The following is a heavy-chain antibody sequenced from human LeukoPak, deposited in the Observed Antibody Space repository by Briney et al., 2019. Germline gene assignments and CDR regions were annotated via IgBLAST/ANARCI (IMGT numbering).Heavy chain of an antibody. CDR3: AKDRRYYYDSSGYYLDC. CDR2: ISGSGGST. CDR1: GYTFSSYA. V-gene: IGHV3-23*01. J-gene: IGHJ4*02. Sequence: GGSLRLSCAASGYTFSSYAMSWVRQAPGKGLEWVSAISGSGGSTYYADSVKGRFTISRDNSKNTLYLQMNSLRAEDTAVYYCAKDRRYYYDSSGYYLDCWGQGTLVIVSS. D-gene: IGHD3-22*01.